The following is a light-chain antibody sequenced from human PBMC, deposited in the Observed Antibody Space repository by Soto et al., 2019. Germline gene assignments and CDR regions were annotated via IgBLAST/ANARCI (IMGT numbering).Light chain of an antibody. Sequence: DIQMTQSPSTLSASVGDRVTIACRASESISNLVAWYQQRPGEAPQLLLYDASTLLRGVPSTFSGSGFGTEFTLSISSLQPDDFATYYCQQFNRYSSWTFGQGTKVEI. V-gene: IGKV1-5*01. J-gene: IGKJ1*01. CDR3: QQFNRYSSWT. CDR2: DAS. CDR1: ESISNL.